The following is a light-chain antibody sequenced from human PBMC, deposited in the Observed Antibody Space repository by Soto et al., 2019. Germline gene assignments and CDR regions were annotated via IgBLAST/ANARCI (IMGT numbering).Light chain of an antibody. CDR2: DNY. V-gene: IGLV1-51*01. CDR1: SSNIGNNF. Sequence: QSVLTQPPSVSAVPGQKVSISCSGSSSNIGNNFVSWYQQLPGTAPKLLIFDNYNRPSGIPDRFSGSKSGTSATLGITGVQTGDEADYYCAAWDNSLSTSVVFGGGTQLTVL. J-gene: IGLJ2*01. CDR3: AAWDNSLSTSVV.